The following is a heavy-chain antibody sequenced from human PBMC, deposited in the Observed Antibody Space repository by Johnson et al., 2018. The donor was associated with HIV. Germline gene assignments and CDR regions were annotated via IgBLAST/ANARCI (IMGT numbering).Heavy chain of an antibody. CDR3: ARGTTGQYHYDAFDI. D-gene: IGHD1-14*01. J-gene: IGHJ3*02. Sequence: VQLLESGGGVVQPGRSLRLSCAPSGFTFSSYWMHWVRQAPGKGLVWVSRISSDGSSTYYADSVKGRFTISRDNAKNTLYLQMNSLRAEDTAVYYCARGTTGQYHYDAFDIWGQGTMVTVSS. CDR1: GFTFSSYW. V-gene: IGHV3-74*02. CDR2: ISSDGSST.